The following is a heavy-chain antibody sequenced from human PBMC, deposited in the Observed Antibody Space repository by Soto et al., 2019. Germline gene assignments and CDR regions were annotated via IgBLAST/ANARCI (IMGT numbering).Heavy chain of an antibody. J-gene: IGHJ3*02. V-gene: IGHV3-23*01. Sequence: KGLEWVSAISGSGGRTYYAGSVKGRFTISSDNSKNTVYLQINSLRAQDPGVFPCAKASHQKTSSSASDIWGQGTMVTVSS. CDR3: AKASHQKTSSSASDI. CDR2: ISGSGGRT. D-gene: IGHD6-6*01.